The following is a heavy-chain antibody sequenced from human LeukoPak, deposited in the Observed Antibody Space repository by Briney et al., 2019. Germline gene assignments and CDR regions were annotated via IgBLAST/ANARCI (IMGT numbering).Heavy chain of an antibody. J-gene: IGHJ4*02. Sequence: SETLSLTCTVSGYSISSGYYWGWIRQPPGKGLEWIGSIYHSGSTYYNPSLKSRVTISVDTSKNQFSLELSSVTAADTAVYYCARDGSIAARPSIWGQGTLVTVSS. CDR1: GYSISSGYY. D-gene: IGHD6-6*01. V-gene: IGHV4-38-2*02. CDR2: IYHSGST. CDR3: ARDGSIAARPSI.